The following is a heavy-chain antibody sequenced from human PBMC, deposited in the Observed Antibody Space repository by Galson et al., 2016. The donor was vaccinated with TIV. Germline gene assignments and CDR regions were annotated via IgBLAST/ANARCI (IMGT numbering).Heavy chain of an antibody. CDR3: ARDHTGSGSLPQGVQYYYGMDV. D-gene: IGHD3-10*01. J-gene: IGHJ6*02. CDR1: GFTFSDCG. V-gene: IGHV3-33*01. Sequence: SLRLSCAASGFTFSDCGMHWVRQAPGKGLEWVALIWYDGSNKYYADSVKGRFTISRDNSKNTLYLHMNTQRAEDTAVYYCARDHTGSGSLPQGVQYYYGMDVWGQGTTVTVSS. CDR2: IWYDGSNK.